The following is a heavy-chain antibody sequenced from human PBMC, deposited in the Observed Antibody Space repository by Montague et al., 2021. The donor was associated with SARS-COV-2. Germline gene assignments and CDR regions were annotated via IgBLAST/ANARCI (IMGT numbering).Heavy chain of an antibody. CDR1: GFTFSSYA. Sequence: SLRLSCAASGFTFSSYAMHWVRQAPGKGLEWVAVVSYDGSNKYYADSVKGRFTIPRDNSKNTLYLQMNSLRAEDTAVYYCARVIVVGYYGMDVWRQGTTVTVSS. CDR2: VSYDGSNK. D-gene: IGHD3-22*01. V-gene: IGHV3-30-3*01. J-gene: IGHJ6*02. CDR3: ARVIVVGYYGMDV.